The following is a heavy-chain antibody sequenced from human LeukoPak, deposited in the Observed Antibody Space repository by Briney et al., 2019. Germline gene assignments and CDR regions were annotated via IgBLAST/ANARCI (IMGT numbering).Heavy chain of an antibody. Sequence: SQTLSLTCTVSGGSISSGSYYWSWIRQPAGKGLEWIGRIYTSGSTNYNPSLKSRVTISVDTSKNQFSLKLSSVTAADTAVYYCGSVYAPLYGMDVWGQGTTVTVSS. CDR3: GSVYAPLYGMDV. J-gene: IGHJ6*02. CDR1: GGSISSGSYY. V-gene: IGHV4-61*02. D-gene: IGHD5/OR15-5a*01. CDR2: IYTSGST.